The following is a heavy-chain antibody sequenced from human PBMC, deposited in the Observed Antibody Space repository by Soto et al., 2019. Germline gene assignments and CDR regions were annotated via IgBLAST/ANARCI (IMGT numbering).Heavy chain of an antibody. Sequence: QVQLQQWGAGLLKPSETLSLTCAVYGGSFSGYYWSCIRQPPGKVLEWIGEINHSGSTNYNPSLKSRVTISVDTSKNQFSLKLSSVTAADTAVYYCARSSPYSSSILWFDPWGQGTLVTVSS. CDR3: ARSSPYSSSILWFDP. V-gene: IGHV4-34*01. J-gene: IGHJ5*02. D-gene: IGHD6-6*01. CDR2: INHSGST. CDR1: GGSFSGYY.